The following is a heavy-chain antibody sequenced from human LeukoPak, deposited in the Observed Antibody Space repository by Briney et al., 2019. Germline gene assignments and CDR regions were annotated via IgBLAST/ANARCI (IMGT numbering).Heavy chain of an antibody. CDR1: GFTFDDYA. CDR3: AKDYYDFWSGYYDY. J-gene: IGHJ4*02. D-gene: IGHD3-3*01. V-gene: IGHV3-9*03. CDR2: ISWNSGSI. Sequence: GGSLRLSCAASGFTFDDYAMHWVRRAPGKGLEWVSGISWNSGSIGYADSVKGRFTISRDNAKNSLYLQMNSLRAEDMALYYCAKDYYDFWSGYYDYWGQGTLVTVSS.